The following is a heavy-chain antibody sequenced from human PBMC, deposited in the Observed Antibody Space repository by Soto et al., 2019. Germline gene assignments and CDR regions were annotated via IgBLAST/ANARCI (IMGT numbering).Heavy chain of an antibody. V-gene: IGHV1-2*04. D-gene: IGHD6-6*01. CDR3: ARDRSIAARPGYYYMDV. CDR1: GYTFTGYY. J-gene: IGHJ6*03. CDR2: INPNSGGT. Sequence: QVQLVQSGAEVKKPGASVKVSCKASGYTFTGYYMHWVRQAPGQGLEWMGWINPNSGGTNYAQKFQGLVTMNRDTSIRTAYMELSRLESDDTAVYYCARDRSIAARPGYYYMDVWGKGTTVTVSS.